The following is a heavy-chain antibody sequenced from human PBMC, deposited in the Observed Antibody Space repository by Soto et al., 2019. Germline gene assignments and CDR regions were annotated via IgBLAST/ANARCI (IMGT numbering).Heavy chain of an antibody. V-gene: IGHV1-46*01. Sequence: ASVKVSCKASGYTLTTYYIYWVRQAPRQGLEWMGRINPSSGNTNHAQKLQGRVTMTTDTSTSTAYMELRSLRSDDTAVYYCARGVGSGTYYNQYTWFDPWGQGTLVTVSS. CDR1: GYTLTTYY. CDR3: ARGVGSGTYYNQYTWFDP. CDR2: INPSSGNT. D-gene: IGHD3-10*01. J-gene: IGHJ5*02.